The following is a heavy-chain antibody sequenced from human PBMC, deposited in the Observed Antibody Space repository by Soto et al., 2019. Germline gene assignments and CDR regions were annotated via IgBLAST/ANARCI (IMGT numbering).Heavy chain of an antibody. V-gene: IGHV4-59*08. CDR1: GGSISSYY. CDR3: AHWPRGSSDDYYYMDV. J-gene: IGHJ6*03. CDR2: IYYSGST. D-gene: IGHD1-26*01. Sequence: SETLSLTCTVSGGSISSYYWSWIRQPPGKGLEWIGYIYYSGSTNYNPSLKSRVTISVDTSKNQFSLKLSSVTAADTAVYYCAHWPRGSSDDYYYMDVWGKGTTVTVSS.